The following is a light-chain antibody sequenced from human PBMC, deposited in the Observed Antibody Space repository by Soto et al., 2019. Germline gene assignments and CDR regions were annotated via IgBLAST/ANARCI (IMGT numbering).Light chain of an antibody. Sequence: DIQMTQSPSSLSASVGDTVTMTCRASQSISSYLNWYQQKPGKAPKLLIYAASSLQSGVPSRFSGSGSGTDFTLTISSLQPEDFATYYCQQSYSTPWTFGPGTTVDIK. CDR3: QQSYSTPWT. V-gene: IGKV1-39*01. CDR2: AAS. CDR1: QSISSY. J-gene: IGKJ1*01.